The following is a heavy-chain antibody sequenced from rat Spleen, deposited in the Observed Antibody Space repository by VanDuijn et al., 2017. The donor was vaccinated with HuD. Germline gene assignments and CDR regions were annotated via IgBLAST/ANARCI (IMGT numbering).Heavy chain of an antibody. J-gene: IGHJ4*01. Sequence: EVQLVESGGGLVQPGRSMKLSCAASGFTFSDYGMAWVRQAPTKGLEWVASISTGGGNTYYRDSVKGRFTISRDNPKSTLYLQMLSLRSEDTATYYCTRDDWVVDAWGQGVSVTVSS. CDR1: GFTFSDYG. CDR3: TRDDWVVDA. V-gene: IGHV5-25*01. CDR2: ISTGGGNT. D-gene: IGHD1-12*01.